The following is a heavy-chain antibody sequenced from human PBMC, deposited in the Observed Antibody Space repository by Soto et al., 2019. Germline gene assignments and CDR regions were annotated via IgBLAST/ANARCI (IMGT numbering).Heavy chain of an antibody. D-gene: IGHD2-8*01. CDR1: AFTFSSYW. Sequence: ESLRLSSGASAFTFSSYWMHWVRQAPEKGLVWVSRINPGGSITAYADSVKGRFTISRDNAKNTLYLQMNSLRGDDTAVYYCARVPTGKYGVWNYWGQGTLVTVSS. CDR3: ARVPTGKYGVWNY. V-gene: IGHV3-74*01. J-gene: IGHJ4*02. CDR2: INPGGSIT.